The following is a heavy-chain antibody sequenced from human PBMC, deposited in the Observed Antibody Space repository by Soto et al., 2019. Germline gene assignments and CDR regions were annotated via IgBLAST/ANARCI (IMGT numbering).Heavy chain of an antibody. CDR1: GVTFSNYA. CDR3: AKQRADYGSGADTFYFDS. D-gene: IGHD3-10*01. J-gene: IGHJ4*02. CDR2: LSGSGGTT. Sequence: VGSLRLSCTVSGVTFSNYAMNWVRQAPGKGLEWASSLSGSGGTTYYADSVKGRFIISRDNSKNTLYLLMNSLRAEDTALYYCAKQRADYGSGADTFYFDSWGQGALVTVSS. V-gene: IGHV3-23*01.